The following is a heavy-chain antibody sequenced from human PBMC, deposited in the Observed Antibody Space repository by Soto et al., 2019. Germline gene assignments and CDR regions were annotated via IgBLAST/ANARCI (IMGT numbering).Heavy chain of an antibody. CDR1: GFTFSSYE. CDR3: ARGGIVAAGEGGDGMDV. J-gene: IGHJ6*02. V-gene: IGHV3-48*03. Sequence: EVQLVESGGGLVQPGGSLRLSCAASGFTFSSYEMNWVRQAPGKGLEWVSYISSSGSTIYYADSVKGRFTISRDNAKNSLYLQMNSLRAEDRAVYYCARGGIVAAGEGGDGMDVWGQGTTVTVSS. CDR2: ISSSGSTI. D-gene: IGHD2-21*01.